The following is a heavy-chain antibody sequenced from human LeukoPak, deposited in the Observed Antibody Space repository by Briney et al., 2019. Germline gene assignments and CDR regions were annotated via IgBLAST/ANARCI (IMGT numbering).Heavy chain of an antibody. J-gene: IGHJ4*02. Sequence: GGTLRLSCAASGFTFSSYSMNWVRQAPGQGLEWVSSISSSSSYIYYADSVKGRFTISRDNAKNSLYLQMNSLRAEDTAVYYCARSLTPLPTWFGELSYWGQGTLVTVSS. CDR1: GFTFSSYS. D-gene: IGHD3-10*01. CDR2: ISSSSSYI. CDR3: ARSLTPLPTWFGELSY. V-gene: IGHV3-21*01.